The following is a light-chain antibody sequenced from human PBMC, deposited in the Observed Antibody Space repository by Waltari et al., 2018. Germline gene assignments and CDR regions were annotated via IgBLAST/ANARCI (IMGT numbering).Light chain of an antibody. J-gene: IGLJ3*02. CDR2: RDT. CDR3: QVWTTGAGV. CDR1: NSGDKI. V-gene: IGLV3-9*01. Sequence: SYELTQPVSVSVALGQTARITCGGNNSGDKIVHWYQQKPGQAPVLVIFRDTNRPSGIPERFSGPNSGNTATLTISRAQGGDEAEYYCQVWTTGAGVFGGGTKLSVL.